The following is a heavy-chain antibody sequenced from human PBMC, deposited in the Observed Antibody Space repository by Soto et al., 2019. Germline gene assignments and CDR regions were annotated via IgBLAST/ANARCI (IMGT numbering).Heavy chain of an antibody. J-gene: IGHJ3*02. CDR1: GFTFSSYG. Sequence: GGSLRLSCAASGFTFSSYGMTWVRQAPGKGLEWVSSIRPNGGDTFYAESVKGRFTISRDNSKNTLFLQMNSLTTDDTATYYCAGPPATTFMAAFDMWGQGTMVTVSS. V-gene: IGHV3-23*01. D-gene: IGHD3-3*02. CDR3: AGPPATTFMAAFDM. CDR2: IRPNGGDT.